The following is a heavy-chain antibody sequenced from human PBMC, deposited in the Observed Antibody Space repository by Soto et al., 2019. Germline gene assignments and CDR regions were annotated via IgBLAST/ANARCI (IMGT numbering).Heavy chain of an antibody. J-gene: IGHJ1*01. Sequence: LRLSCVASGFTYSNYWMAWVRQVPGKGLEWVAYMNPDGSETFYVDSVKGRFTISRDNAKNSLYLRITSLRVEDTAIYYCAREPRVLAYWGQGTLVTVSS. V-gene: IGHV3-7*01. CDR1: GFTYSNYW. CDR3: AREPRVLAY. D-gene: IGHD3-3*01. CDR2: MNPDGSET.